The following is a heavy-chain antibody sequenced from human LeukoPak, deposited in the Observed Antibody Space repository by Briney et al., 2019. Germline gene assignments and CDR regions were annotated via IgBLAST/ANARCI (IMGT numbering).Heavy chain of an antibody. CDR2: ISGSGGGT. J-gene: IGHJ4*02. D-gene: IGHD6-19*01. CDR3: AKDPGIAVAGTMVYFDY. Sequence: GGSLRLSCAASGFTFSSYAVSWVRQAPGKGLEWVSAISGSGGGTYYADSVKGRFTISRDDSKNTLYLQMNSLRAEDTAVYYCAKDPGIAVAGTMVYFDYWGQGTLVTVSS. CDR1: GFTFSSYA. V-gene: IGHV3-23*01.